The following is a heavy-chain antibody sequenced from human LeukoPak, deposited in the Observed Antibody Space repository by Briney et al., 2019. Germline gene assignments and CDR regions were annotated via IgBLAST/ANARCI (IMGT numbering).Heavy chain of an antibody. CDR3: ARELWFGVSEYNWFDP. J-gene: IGHJ5*02. CDR2: IYYSGST. V-gene: IGHV4-59*01. CDR1: GGSISSYY. Sequence: SETLSLTCTVSGGSISSYYWSWIRQPPGKGLEWIGYIYYSGSTNYNPSLKSRVTISVDTSKNQFSLKLSSVTAADTAVYYCARELWFGVSEYNWFDPWGQGTLVTVSS. D-gene: IGHD3-10*01.